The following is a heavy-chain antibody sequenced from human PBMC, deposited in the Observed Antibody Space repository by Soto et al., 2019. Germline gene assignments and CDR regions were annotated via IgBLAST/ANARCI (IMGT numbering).Heavy chain of an antibody. CDR1: GGSISSYY. V-gene: IGHV4-59*12. CDR3: ARVGGINWFDP. CDR2: IYYSGST. J-gene: IGHJ5*02. Sequence: SETLSLTCPVSGGSISSYYWSWIRQPPGKGLEWIGNIYYSGSTYYNPSLKSRVTISVDTSKNQFSLKLSSVTAADTAVYYCARVGGINWFDPWGQGTLVTVSS. D-gene: IGHD3-16*01.